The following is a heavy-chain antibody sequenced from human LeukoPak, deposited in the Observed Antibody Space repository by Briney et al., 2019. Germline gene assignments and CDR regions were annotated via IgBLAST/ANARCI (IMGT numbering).Heavy chain of an antibody. CDR2: ISGSGGST. V-gene: IGHV3-23*01. Sequence: GGTLRLSCAASGFTFSSYGMSWVRQAPGKGLEWVSAISGSGGSTYYADSVKGRFTISRDNSKNTLYLQMNSLRAEDTAVYYCAKSSFGDPEEFDYWGQGTLVTVSS. D-gene: IGHD3-10*01. CDR3: AKSSFGDPEEFDY. CDR1: GFTFSSYG. J-gene: IGHJ4*02.